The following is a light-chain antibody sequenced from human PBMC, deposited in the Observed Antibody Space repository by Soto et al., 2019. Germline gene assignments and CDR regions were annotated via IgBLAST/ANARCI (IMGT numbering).Light chain of an antibody. J-gene: IGLJ2*01. CDR3: SSYTSSLRVV. V-gene: IGLV2-14*01. CDR2: EVS. Sequence: QSALTQPASVSGSPGQSITISCTGTSSDVGGYNYVSWYQQHPGKAPKLRIYEVSNRPSGVSNRFSGSKSGNTASLTISGLQAEDEADYYCSSYTSSLRVVFGGGTKLTVL. CDR1: SSDVGGYNY.